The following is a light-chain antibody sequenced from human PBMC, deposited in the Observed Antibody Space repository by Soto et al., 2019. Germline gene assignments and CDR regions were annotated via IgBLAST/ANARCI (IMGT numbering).Light chain of an antibody. CDR2: DVS. J-gene: IGLJ2*01. CDR3: TSFTSTSTPRV. V-gene: IGLV2-14*03. CDR1: SSVVGGYNY. Sequence: QSALTQPASVSGSPGQSITISCTGASSVVGGYNYVSWYQHHPGKAPKLMISDVSNRPSGVSNRFSGSKSGNTASLTISGLQAEDEADYYCTSFTSTSTPRVFGGGTKLTVL.